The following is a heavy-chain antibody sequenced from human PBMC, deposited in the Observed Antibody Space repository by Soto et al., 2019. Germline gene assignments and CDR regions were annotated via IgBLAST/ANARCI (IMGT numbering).Heavy chain of an antibody. CDR3: ARGLATGLDNLNYYYYYYMDV. J-gene: IGHJ6*03. CDR1: GGSISSYY. D-gene: IGHD5-12*01. Sequence: SETLCLTCTVSGGSISSYYWSWIRQPPGKGLEWIGYIYYSGSTNYNPSLKSRVTISVDTSKNQFSLKLSSVTAADTAVYYCARGLATGLDNLNYYYYYYMDVWGKGTTVTVSS. CDR2: IYYSGST. V-gene: IGHV4-59*01.